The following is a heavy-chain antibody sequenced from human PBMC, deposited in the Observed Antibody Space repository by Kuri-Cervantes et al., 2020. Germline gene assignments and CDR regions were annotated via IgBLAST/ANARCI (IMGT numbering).Heavy chain of an antibody. V-gene: IGHV3-33*08. CDR3: ARDYVLRYFDWSLNGMDV. CDR1: GFTFSSYG. CDR2: ICYDGSNK. J-gene: IGHJ6*02. D-gene: IGHD3-9*01. Sequence: GESLKISCAASGFTFSSYGMHWVRQVPGKGLEWVAVICYDGSNKYYADSLKGRFTISSDNSKNTLYLQMNSLRAEDTAVYYCARDYVLRYFDWSLNGMDVWGQGTTVTVSS.